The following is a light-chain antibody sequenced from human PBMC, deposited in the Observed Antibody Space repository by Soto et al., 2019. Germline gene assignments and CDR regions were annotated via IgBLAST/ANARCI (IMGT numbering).Light chain of an antibody. J-gene: IGKJ4*01. Sequence: EMGLTQSPGTLSLSPGERATLSCRASQSVSSSYLALYQQKPGQAPRLLIYGASGRATGIPDRFSGSGSRTDFTLTISRLEPEDLAVYYCQQYGSSPPLPFGGGTKVEIK. CDR2: GAS. V-gene: IGKV3-20*01. CDR3: QQYGSSPPLP. CDR1: QSVSSSY.